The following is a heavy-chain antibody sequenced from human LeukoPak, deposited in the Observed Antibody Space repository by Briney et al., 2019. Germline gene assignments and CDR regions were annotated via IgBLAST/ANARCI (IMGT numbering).Heavy chain of an antibody. V-gene: IGHV3-74*01. CDR3: ARDQSYYYAP. CDR2: INSDGSST. J-gene: IGHJ5*02. CDR1: GFTFSSYW. D-gene: IGHD3-10*01. Sequence: PGGSLRLSCAASGFTFSSYWTHWVRQAPGKGLVWVSCINSDGSSTSYADSVKGRFTISRDNAKNTLYLQMNSLRAEDTAVYYCARDQSYYYAPWGQGTLVTVSS.